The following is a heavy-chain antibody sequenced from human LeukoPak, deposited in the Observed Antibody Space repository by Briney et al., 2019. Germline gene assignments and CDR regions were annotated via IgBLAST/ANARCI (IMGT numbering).Heavy chain of an antibody. CDR1: GEDLNNYP. V-gene: IGHV1-69*10. D-gene: IGHD6-19*01. J-gene: IGHJ4*02. Sequence: GASVKVSCKSSGEDLNNYPITWVRQAPGQGLEWVGHVIPVLGRSNFAQKYQGRITITADESTNTAYMELRSLSSEDTAVYYCAREKSGWEGGFDYWGQGTLVTVSS. CDR3: AREKSGWEGGFDY. CDR2: VIPVLGRS.